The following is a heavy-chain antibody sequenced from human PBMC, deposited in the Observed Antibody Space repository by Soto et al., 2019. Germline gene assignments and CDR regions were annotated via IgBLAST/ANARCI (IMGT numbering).Heavy chain of an antibody. Sequence: QVQLVQSGAEVKKPGSSVKVSCKASGGTFSSYAISWVRQAPGQGLEWMGGMIPIFGTANYAQKFQGRVMITADESTSTAYMEMSTLRSEDTAVYYCARMAVAGTMGVNAQDYWGQGTLVTVSS. V-gene: IGHV1-69*01. J-gene: IGHJ4*02. CDR3: ARMAVAGTMGVNAQDY. CDR1: GGTFSSYA. D-gene: IGHD6-19*01. CDR2: MIPIFGTA.